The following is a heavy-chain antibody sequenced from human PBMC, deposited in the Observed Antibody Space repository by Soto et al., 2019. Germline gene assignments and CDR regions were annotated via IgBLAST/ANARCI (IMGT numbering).Heavy chain of an antibody. D-gene: IGHD1-26*01. CDR2: IYYSGST. CDR1: GGSISSGGYY. V-gene: IGHV4-31*03. CDR3: ASDPSGSHQTDY. J-gene: IGHJ4*02. Sequence: SETLSLTCTVSGGSISSGGYYWSWIRQHPGKGLEWIGYIYYSGSTYYNPSLKSRVTISVDTSKNQFSLKLSSVTAADTAVYYCASDPSGSHQTDYWGQGTLVTVSS.